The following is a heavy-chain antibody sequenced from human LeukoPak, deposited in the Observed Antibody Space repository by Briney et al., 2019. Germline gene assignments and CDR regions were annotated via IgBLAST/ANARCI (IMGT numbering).Heavy chain of an antibody. CDR3: AGGTRGYSYGYRFDY. CDR1: GSSISSYY. V-gene: IGHV4-4*07. D-gene: IGHD5-18*01. CDR2: IYTSGST. Sequence: SDTLSLTCTVSGSSISSYYWSWIRQPAGKGLEWIGRIYTSGSTNYNPSLKSRVTMSVDTSKNQFSLKLSSVTAADTAVYYCAGGTRGYSYGYRFDYWGQGTLVTVSS. J-gene: IGHJ4*02.